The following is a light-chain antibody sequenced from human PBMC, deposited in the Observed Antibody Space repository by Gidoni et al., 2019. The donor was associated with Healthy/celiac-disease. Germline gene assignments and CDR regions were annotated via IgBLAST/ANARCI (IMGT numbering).Light chain of an antibody. CDR1: SSDVGGYNY. V-gene: IGLV2-14*01. Sequence: QSALTPPASLSGSPGQSITISCTGTSSDVGGYNYVSWYQQHPGKAPKLMIYDVSNRPSGVSNRFSGSKSGNTASLTISGLQAEDEADYYCSSYTSSSTPWVFGGGTKLTVL. J-gene: IGLJ3*02. CDR2: DVS. CDR3: SSYTSSSTPWV.